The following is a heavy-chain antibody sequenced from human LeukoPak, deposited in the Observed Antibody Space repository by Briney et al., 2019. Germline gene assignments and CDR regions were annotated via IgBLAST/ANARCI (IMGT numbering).Heavy chain of an antibody. CDR1: GFTFSSYS. V-gene: IGHV3-48*04. CDR3: ARDGRAGMIAAFDI. Sequence: AGGSLRLSCAASGFTFSSYSMNWVRQAPGKGLEWVSYISSSSSTIYYADSVKGRFTISRDNAKNSLYLQMNSLRAEDTAEYYCARDGRAGMIAAFDIWGQGTMVTVSS. D-gene: IGHD6-13*01. CDR2: ISSSSSTI. J-gene: IGHJ3*02.